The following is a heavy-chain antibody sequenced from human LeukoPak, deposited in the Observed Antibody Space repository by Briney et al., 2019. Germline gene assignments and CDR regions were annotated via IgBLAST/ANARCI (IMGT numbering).Heavy chain of an antibody. V-gene: IGHV3-74*01. D-gene: IGHD5-24*01. CDR1: GFTFSNYW. CDR3: ARGTIEYYFDY. J-gene: IGHJ4*02. Sequence: PGGSLRLSCAASGFTFSNYWMHWVRQAPGKGLVWVSRINTDGRSTNYADSVKGRFTISRDNSKNTLYLQMNSLRAEDTAVYYCARGTIEYYFDYWGQGTLVTVSS. CDR2: INTDGRST.